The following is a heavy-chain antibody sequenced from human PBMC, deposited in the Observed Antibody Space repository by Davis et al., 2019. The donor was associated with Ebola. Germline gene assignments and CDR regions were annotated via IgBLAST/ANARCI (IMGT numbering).Heavy chain of an antibody. V-gene: IGHV5-51*01. CDR3: ARDGYSAGWSLDF. D-gene: IGHD6-19*01. J-gene: IGHJ4*02. CDR2: LYPGDSDT. CDR1: GYSFTTHW. Sequence: KVSCKGSGYSFTTHWIGWVRQMPGKGLEWMGILYPGDSDTRYSPSFQGQVSISADKSINTAYLQWSSLKASDTAVYYCARDGYSAGWSLDFWGQGTLVTVSS.